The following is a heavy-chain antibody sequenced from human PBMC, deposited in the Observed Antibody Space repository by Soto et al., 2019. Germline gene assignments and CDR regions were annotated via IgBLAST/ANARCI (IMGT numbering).Heavy chain of an antibody. CDR1: GFTFSSNS. J-gene: IGHJ4*02. CDR3: ARVGVVTAAGTSDY. CDR2: IRSSSSTI. V-gene: IGHV3-48*04. D-gene: IGHD6-13*01. Sequence: HPGGSLRLSCAASGFTFSSNSMNWVRQAPGKGLEWVSYIRSSSSTIYYADSVKGRFTISRDDAKNSLYLQMNSLRAEDTAVYYCARVGVVTAAGTSDYWGQGTLVTVSS.